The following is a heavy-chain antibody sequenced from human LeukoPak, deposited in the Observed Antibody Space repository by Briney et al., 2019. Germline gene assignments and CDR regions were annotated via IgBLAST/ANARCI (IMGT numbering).Heavy chain of an antibody. CDR1: GFTFSSYS. V-gene: IGHV3-21*01. CDR3: ARGLYGRVAANWFDP. Sequence: GGSLTLSCAASGFTFSSYSMNWVRQAPGKGLEWVSSISSSSSYIYYADSVKGRFTITRDNAKNSLYLQMNSLRAEDTAVYYCARGLYGRVAANWFDPWGQGTLVTVSS. CDR2: ISSSSSYI. D-gene: IGHD4-17*01. J-gene: IGHJ5*02.